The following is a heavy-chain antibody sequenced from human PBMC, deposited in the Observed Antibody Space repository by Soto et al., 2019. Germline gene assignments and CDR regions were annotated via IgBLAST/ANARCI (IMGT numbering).Heavy chain of an antibody. V-gene: IGHV4-30-4*01. J-gene: IGHJ2*01. CDR3: AREVIVVVTANRHWYFDL. CDR2: IYYSGST. D-gene: IGHD2-21*02. CDR1: GGSISSGDYY. Sequence: QVQLQESGPGLVKPSQTLSLTCTVSGGSISSGDYYWSWIRQPPGKGLEWIGYIYYSGSTYYNPSLKSRVTISVDTSKNQFSLKLSSVTAADTAVYYCAREVIVVVTANRHWYFDLWGRGTLVTVSS.